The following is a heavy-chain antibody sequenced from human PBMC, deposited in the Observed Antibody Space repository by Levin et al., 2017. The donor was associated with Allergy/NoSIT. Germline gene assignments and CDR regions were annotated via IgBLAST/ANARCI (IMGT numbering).Heavy chain of an antibody. CDR3: ARVLAYYDSSGYYWFDP. V-gene: IGHV3-7*01. CDR1: GFTFSSYW. CDR2: IKQDGSEK. J-gene: IGHJ5*02. D-gene: IGHD3-22*01. Sequence: LSLTCAASGFTFSSYWMSWVRQAPGKGLEWVANIKQDGSEKYYVDSVKGRFTISRDNAKNSLYLQMNSLRAEDTAVYYCARVLAYYDSSGYYWFDPWGQGTLVTVSS.